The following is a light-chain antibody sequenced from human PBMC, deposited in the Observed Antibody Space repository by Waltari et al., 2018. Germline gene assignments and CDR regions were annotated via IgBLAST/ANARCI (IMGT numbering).Light chain of an antibody. CDR3: LLYLGGAQGV. J-gene: IGLJ3*02. CDR2: NTN. CDR1: TGAVTNVSY. V-gene: IGLV7-43*01. Sequence: QTVVTQEASMTVSPGGTVTLTCASSTGAVTNVSYPNWFQQKPGQAPRVVIYNTNNRDSWTPARFSGSLLGGKAALTRSGAQPEDEADYYCLLYLGGAQGVFGGGTKLTVL.